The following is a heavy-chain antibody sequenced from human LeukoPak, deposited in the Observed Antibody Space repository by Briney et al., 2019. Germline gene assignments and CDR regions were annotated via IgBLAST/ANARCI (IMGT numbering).Heavy chain of an antibody. CDR3: AKSGRYYDSSGYYYWDY. CDR2: ISGGNT. D-gene: IGHD3-22*01. CDR1: GFTFSSFA. V-gene: IGHV3-23*01. Sequence: GGSLRLSCAASGFTFSSFAMSWVRRAQGKGLEWVSAISGGNTYYADSVRGRFIISRDNSKNTLYLQMNSLGADGTAVYYCAKSGRYYDSSGYYYWDYWGQGTLVTVSS. J-gene: IGHJ4*02.